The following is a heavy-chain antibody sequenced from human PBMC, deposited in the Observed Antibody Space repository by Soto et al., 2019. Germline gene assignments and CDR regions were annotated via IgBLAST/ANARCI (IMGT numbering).Heavy chain of an antibody. D-gene: IGHD3-16*01. CDR3: VGALTYEVPYYYYGMDV. CDR2: IKQGGNEK. J-gene: IGHJ6*02. CDR1: GFMFSTYL. Sequence: GGSLRPSCEASGFMFSTYLMSWVRQAPGEGLEWVANIKQGGNEKFYVDSEKGRFTISRDNAKKSLFLQMNSLRPEDTAVYYCVGALTYEVPYYYYGMDVWGQGTTVTVSS. V-gene: IGHV3-7*01.